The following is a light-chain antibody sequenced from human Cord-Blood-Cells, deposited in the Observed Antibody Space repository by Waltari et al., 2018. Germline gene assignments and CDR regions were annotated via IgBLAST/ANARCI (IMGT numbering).Light chain of an antibody. J-gene: IGLJ3*02. CDR3: QSYDSSLSGWV. CDR2: GNS. CDR1: SSNIGAGYD. Sequence: QSVLPQPPSVSRAPGQMVTISCTGSSSNIGAGYDVHWYQQLPGTAPKLLIYGNSNRPSGVPDRFSGSKSGTSASLAITGLQAEDEADYYCQSYDSSLSGWVFGGGTKLTVL. V-gene: IGLV1-40*01.